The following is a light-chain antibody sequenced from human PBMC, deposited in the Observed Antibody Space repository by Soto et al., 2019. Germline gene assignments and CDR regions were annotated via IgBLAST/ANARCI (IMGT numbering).Light chain of an antibody. CDR2: DNN. V-gene: IGLV1-51*01. CDR1: SSNIGNNP. CDR3: GTWDSSLSAGV. Sequence: QAVVTQPPSVSAAPGQKVTISCSGSSSNIGNNPVCWYQQLPGTAPKLLIYDNNKRPSGIPDRFSGSRSGTSATLGITGLQTGDEADYYCGTWDSSLSAGVFGGGTQLTVL. J-gene: IGLJ3*02.